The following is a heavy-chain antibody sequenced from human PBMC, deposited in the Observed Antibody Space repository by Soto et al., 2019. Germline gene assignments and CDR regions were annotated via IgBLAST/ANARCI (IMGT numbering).Heavy chain of an antibody. V-gene: IGHV4-39*01. CDR1: GGSISSSSYY. CDR3: ASTNSSSSEA. J-gene: IGHJ5*02. CDR2: IYYSGST. Sequence: SETLSLTCTVSGGSISSSSYYWGWIRQPPGKGLEWIGSIYYSGSTYYNPSLKSRVTISVDTSKNQFSLKLSSVTAADTAVYYCASTNSSSSEAWGQGTLVTVSS. D-gene: IGHD6-6*01.